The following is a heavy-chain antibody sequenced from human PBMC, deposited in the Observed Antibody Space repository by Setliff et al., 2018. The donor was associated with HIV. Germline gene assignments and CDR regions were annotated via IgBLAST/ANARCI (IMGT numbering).Heavy chain of an antibody. CDR3: AIVTELDYYGGSGPTHLLFDS. V-gene: IGHV1-69*13. J-gene: IGHJ4*02. CDR1: GGTFIRYA. CDR2: IIPIFGIP. Sequence: SVKVSCKASGGTFIRYAFNWVRQAPGQGLEWMGEIIPIFGIPSYAQRFQDRVTITADESTNTAYMELSSLRSEDTAVYYCAIVTELDYYGGSGPTHLLFDSWGQGTLVTISS. D-gene: IGHD3-22*01.